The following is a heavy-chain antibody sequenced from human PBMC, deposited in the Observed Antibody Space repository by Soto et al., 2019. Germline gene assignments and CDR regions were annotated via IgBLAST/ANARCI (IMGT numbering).Heavy chain of an antibody. D-gene: IGHD3-3*01. CDR1: VYTFTSDD. Sequence: ASVKVSCEASVYTFTSDDINCVRPAPGQGLEWMGWMNPNSGNTGYAQKFQGRVTMTRNTSISTAYMELSSLRSEDTAVYYCARGALYDFWSGYPEAFDIWGQGTRVNVS. J-gene: IGHJ3*02. CDR2: MNPNSGNT. V-gene: IGHV1-8*02. CDR3: ARGALYDFWSGYPEAFDI.